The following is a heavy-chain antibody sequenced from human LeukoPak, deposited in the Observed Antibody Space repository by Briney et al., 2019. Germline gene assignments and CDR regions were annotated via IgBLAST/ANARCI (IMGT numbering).Heavy chain of an antibody. CDR1: GYSFSSYD. CDR3: ARWLRGADI. J-gene: IGHJ3*02. V-gene: IGHV1-18*01. CDR2: VNPYNGNI. D-gene: IGHD5-12*01. Sequence: ASVKVSCKASGYSFSSYDISWVRQAPGQGLEWMGWVNPYNGNINYAQKLQGRVTMTTDTSTSTAYMELRSLRSDDTAVYYCARWLRGADIWGQGTMVTVSS.